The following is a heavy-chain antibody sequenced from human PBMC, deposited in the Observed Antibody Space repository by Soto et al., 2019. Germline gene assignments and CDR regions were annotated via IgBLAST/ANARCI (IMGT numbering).Heavy chain of an antibody. CDR1: GFTFSSYG. D-gene: IGHD2-2*01. CDR3: ARDGPASVVVPAATWFDP. CDR2: IWYDGSNK. Sequence: QVQLVESGGGVVQPGRSLRLSCAASGFTFSSYGMHWVRQAPGKGLEWVAVIWYDGSNKYYADSVKGRFTISRDNSKNTLYLQMNSLSAEDTAVYYCARDGPASVVVPAATWFDPWGQGTLVTVSS. J-gene: IGHJ5*02. V-gene: IGHV3-33*01.